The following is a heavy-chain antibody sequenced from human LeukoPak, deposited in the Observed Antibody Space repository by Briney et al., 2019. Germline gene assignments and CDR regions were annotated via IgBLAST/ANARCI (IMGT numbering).Heavy chain of an antibody. J-gene: IGHJ4*02. Sequence: GGSLRLSCAASGFTFSSYAMHWVRQAPGKGLEWVAVISYDGSNKYYADSVKGRFTISRDNSKNTLYLQMNSLRAEDTAVYYCARGKYYYDSSGYTPFWYWGQGTLVTVSS. D-gene: IGHD3-22*01. CDR3: ARGKYYYDSSGYTPFWY. CDR2: ISYDGSNK. V-gene: IGHV3-30-3*01. CDR1: GFTFSSYA.